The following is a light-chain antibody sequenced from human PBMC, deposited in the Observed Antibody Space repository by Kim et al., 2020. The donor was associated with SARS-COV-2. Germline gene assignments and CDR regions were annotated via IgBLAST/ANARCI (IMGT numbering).Light chain of an antibody. CDR1: SSDVGSYNL. Sequence: QSALTQPASVSGSPGQSITISCTGTSSDVGSYNLVSWYQQHPGKAPKLMIYGVSKRPSGVSNRFSGSKSGNTASLTISGLQAEDEADYYCCSYAGSSTLVVFGGGTQLTVL. CDR3: CSYAGSSTLVV. V-gene: IGLV2-23*02. CDR2: GVS. J-gene: IGLJ2*01.